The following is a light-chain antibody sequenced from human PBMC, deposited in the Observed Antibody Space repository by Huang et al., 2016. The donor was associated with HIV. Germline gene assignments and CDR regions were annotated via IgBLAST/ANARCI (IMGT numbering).Light chain of an antibody. J-gene: IGKJ1*01. Sequence: DIQMTQSPSTLSASVGDRVTITCRASQSISYWLAWYQQKPEKAPNLLIYKSSSLQSGVPSRFSGSGSGTEFTLTISSLQPDDFASYYCQQYHSYSWTFGQGTKVEIK. CDR3: QQYHSYSWT. V-gene: IGKV1-5*03. CDR2: KSS. CDR1: QSISYW.